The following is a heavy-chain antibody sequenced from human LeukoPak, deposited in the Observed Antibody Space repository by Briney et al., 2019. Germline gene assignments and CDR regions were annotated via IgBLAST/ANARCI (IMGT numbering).Heavy chain of an antibody. V-gene: IGHV1-69*05. J-gene: IGHJ4*02. CDR2: IIPIFGTA. D-gene: IGHD3-3*01. Sequence: SVKVSCKASGYTFTSYGISWVRQAPGQGLEWMGGIIPIFGTANYAQKFQGRVTITTDESTSTAYMDLSSLRSEDTAVYYCARSDVWSERLHFDYWGQGTLVTVSS. CDR3: ARSDVWSERLHFDY. CDR1: GYTFTSYG.